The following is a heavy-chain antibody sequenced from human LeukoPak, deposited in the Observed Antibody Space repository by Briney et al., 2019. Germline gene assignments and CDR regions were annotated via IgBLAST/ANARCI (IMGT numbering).Heavy chain of an antibody. J-gene: IGHJ4*02. Sequence: GESLQISCKGSGYSFTSYWIGWVRRMPGKGLEWMGIIYPGDSDTRYSPSFQGQVTISADKSISTAYLQWSSLKASDTAMYYCARHVTGSGYLIDYWGQGALVAVSS. CDR3: ARHVTGSGYLIDY. V-gene: IGHV5-51*01. CDR2: IYPGDSDT. D-gene: IGHD3-22*01. CDR1: GYSFTSYW.